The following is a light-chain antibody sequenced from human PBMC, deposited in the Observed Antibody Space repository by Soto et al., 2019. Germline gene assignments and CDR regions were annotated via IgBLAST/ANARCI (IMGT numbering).Light chain of an antibody. CDR3: MQTLQFPWT. CDR2: AVS. CDR1: RSLLYSDGETY. Sequence: EIVMTQTPLSLSVTPGQPASISCKSSRSLLYSDGETYLYWYLQRPGQPPQLLIYAVSSRFSGVPDRFSGSGSGTDFTLKISRVEAEDAGIYYCMQTLQFPWTFGQGTKVEI. V-gene: IGKV2D-29*01. J-gene: IGKJ1*01.